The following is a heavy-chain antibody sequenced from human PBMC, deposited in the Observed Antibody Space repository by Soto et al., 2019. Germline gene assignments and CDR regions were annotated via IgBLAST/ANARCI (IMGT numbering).Heavy chain of an antibody. CDR1: GFTFSSYG. CDR3: ATDLSSSYYYYYGMDV. Sequence: PGGSLRLSCAASGFTFSSYGMHWVRQAPGKGLEWVAVIWYDGSNKYYADSVKGRFTISRDNSKNTLYLQMNSLRAEDTAVYYCATDLSSSYYYYYGMDVWGQGTTVTVSS. J-gene: IGHJ6*02. V-gene: IGHV3-33*01. D-gene: IGHD6-13*01. CDR2: IWYDGSNK.